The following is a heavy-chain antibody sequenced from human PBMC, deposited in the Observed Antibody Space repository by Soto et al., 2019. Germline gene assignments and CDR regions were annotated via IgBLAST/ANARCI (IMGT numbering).Heavy chain of an antibody. V-gene: IGHV4-4*02. CDR1: GGSISSSNW. J-gene: IGHJ6*02. Sequence: SETLSLTCAVSGGSISSSNWWSWVRQPPGKGLEWIGEIYHSGSTNYNPSLKSRVTISVDKSKNQFSLKLSSVTAADTAVYYCASPGREAVAGIDPYYYGMDVWGQGTTVTVSS. CDR3: ASPGREAVAGIDPYYYGMDV. D-gene: IGHD6-19*01. CDR2: IYHSGST.